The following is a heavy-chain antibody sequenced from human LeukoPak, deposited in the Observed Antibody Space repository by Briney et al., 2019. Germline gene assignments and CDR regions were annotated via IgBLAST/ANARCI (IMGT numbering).Heavy chain of an antibody. D-gene: IGHD3-3*01. CDR2: IIPIFGTA. V-gene: IGHV1-69*13. CDR1: GGTFSSYA. Sequence: SVKVSCKASGGTFSSYAISWVRQAPGQELEWMGGIIPIFGTANYAQKFQGRVTITADESTSTAYMELSSLRSEDTAVYYCANLRRFLEWFWFDPWGQGTLVTVSS. J-gene: IGHJ5*02. CDR3: ANLRRFLEWFWFDP.